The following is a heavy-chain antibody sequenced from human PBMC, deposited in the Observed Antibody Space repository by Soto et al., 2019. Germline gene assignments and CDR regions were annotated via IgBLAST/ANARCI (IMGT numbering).Heavy chain of an antibody. CDR1: GVTFWYSS. D-gene: IGHD5-12*01. CDR2: ISPSSASI. J-gene: IGHJ4*02. CDR3: AKQDEYSGYGYFDY. V-gene: IGHV3-23*01. Sequence: GGSMGLSCAASGVTFWYSSVNWVRQAPGKGLEWVSFISPSSASIYYADSVKGRFTISRDNAKNTLYLQMNSLRAEDTAVYYCAKQDEYSGYGYFDYWGQGTLVTVSS.